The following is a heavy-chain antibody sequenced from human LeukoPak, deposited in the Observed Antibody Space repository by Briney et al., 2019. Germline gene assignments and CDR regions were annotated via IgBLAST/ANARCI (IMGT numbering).Heavy chain of an antibody. Sequence: PSETLSLTCIVSGASISDYYWSWIRQPAGKGLEWIGRIDTSGSTNYKPSLKSRVTISVDTSKNQFSLKLSSVTAADTAVYYCAREIQVAAYDYWGQGTLVTVSS. CDR1: GASISDYY. D-gene: IGHD2-15*01. V-gene: IGHV4-4*07. CDR3: AREIQVAAYDY. J-gene: IGHJ4*02. CDR2: IDTSGST.